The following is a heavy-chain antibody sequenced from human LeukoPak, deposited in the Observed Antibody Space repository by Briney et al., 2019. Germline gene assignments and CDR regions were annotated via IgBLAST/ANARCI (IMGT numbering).Heavy chain of an antibody. J-gene: IGHJ3*02. V-gene: IGHV1-18*01. CDR3: AREGAAGPAFDI. CDR1: GYTFNNYG. CDR2: INTYHGNT. D-gene: IGHD3-10*01. Sequence: SVTVSCTSSGYTFNNYGITWVRQAPGQGLEWMAWINTYHGNTNYAQKVQGRVTVTTDTSTNTAYMELRSLRSDDTAVYYGAREGAAGPAFDIWGQGTMITVSS.